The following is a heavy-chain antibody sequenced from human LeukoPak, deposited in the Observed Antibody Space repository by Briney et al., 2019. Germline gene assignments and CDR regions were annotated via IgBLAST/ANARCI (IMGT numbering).Heavy chain of an antibody. J-gene: IGHJ5*02. Sequence: QSGGSLRLSCVASGFSFSSYWMHWVRQAPGKGLVWVSRINSDGSSTSYADSVKGRFTISRDNAKNTLYLQMNSLRAEDTAVYCCARDLGQYYDTSDNWFDPWGQGTLVTVSS. CDR3: ARDLGQYYDTSDNWFDP. V-gene: IGHV3-74*01. CDR1: GFSFSSYW. D-gene: IGHD3-22*01. CDR2: INSDGSST.